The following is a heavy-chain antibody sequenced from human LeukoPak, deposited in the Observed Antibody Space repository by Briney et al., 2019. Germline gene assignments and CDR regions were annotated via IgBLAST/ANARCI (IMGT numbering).Heavy chain of an antibody. V-gene: IGHV3-23*01. D-gene: IGHD3-16*01. CDR1: GFTFSSYG. CDR2: ISGSGGST. J-gene: IGHJ4*02. CDR3: ARGRGSY. Sequence: PGGTLRLSCAASGFTFSSYGMSWVRQAPGKGLEWVSAISGSGGSTYYADSVKGRLTISRENSKNTLYLQMNSLRAEDTAVYYCARGRGSYLGQGTLVTVSS.